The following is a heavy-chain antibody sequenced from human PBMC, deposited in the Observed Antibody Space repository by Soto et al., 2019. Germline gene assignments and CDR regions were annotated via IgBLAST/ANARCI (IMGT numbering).Heavy chain of an antibody. V-gene: IGHV4-30-4*01. Sequence: SETLSLTXTVSGGSISSGDYYWSWIRQPPGKGLEWIGYIYYSGSTYYNPSLKSRVTISVDTSKNQFSLKLSSVTAADTAVYYCARDCSGGSCSTPYYYYGMDVWGQGTTVTVSS. CDR3: ARDCSGGSCSTPYYYYGMDV. J-gene: IGHJ6*02. CDR1: GGSISSGDYY. D-gene: IGHD2-15*01. CDR2: IYYSGST.